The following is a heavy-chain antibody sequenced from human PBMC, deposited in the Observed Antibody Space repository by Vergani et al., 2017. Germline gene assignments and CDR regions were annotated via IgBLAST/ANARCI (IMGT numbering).Heavy chain of an antibody. V-gene: IGHV4-31*03. Sequence: QVQLQESGPGLVKPSQTLSLTCTVSGGSISSGGYYWSWIRQHPGKGLEWIGYIYYSGSTYYNPSLKSRGTISVDTSKNQFSLKLSSVTAADTAVYYCAIGLHDYYYDSSGTDYFDYWGQGTLVTVSS. D-gene: IGHD3-22*01. CDR3: AIGLHDYYYDSSGTDYFDY. CDR2: IYYSGST. CDR1: GGSISSGGYY. J-gene: IGHJ4*02.